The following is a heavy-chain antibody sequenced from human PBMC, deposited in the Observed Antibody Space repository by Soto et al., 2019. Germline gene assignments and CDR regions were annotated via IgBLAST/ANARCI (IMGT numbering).Heavy chain of an antibody. J-gene: IGHJ4*02. CDR1: GGSISSSSYY. V-gene: IGHV4-39*01. Sequence: SETLSLTCTVSGGSISSSSYYWGWIRQPPGKGLEWIGSIYYSGSTYYNPSLKSRVTISVDTSKNQFSLKLSSVTAADTAVYYCARRTRLKGVATTPFDYWGQGTLVTVSS. CDR2: IYYSGST. CDR3: ARRTRLKGVATTPFDY. D-gene: IGHD5-12*01.